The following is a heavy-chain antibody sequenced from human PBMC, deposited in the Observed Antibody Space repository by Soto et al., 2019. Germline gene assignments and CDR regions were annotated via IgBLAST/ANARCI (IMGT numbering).Heavy chain of an antibody. CDR2: INPNGGGT. D-gene: IGHD3-10*01. J-gene: IGHJ4*02. V-gene: IGHV1-2*02. Sequence: ASVKVSCKSSGYTFTAYYIHWVRQAPGHGLEWVGWINPNGGGTKYAQKFQERVTMTRDTSINTAYMELTRLTSDDTAVYYCAKAVHTLIQGVRFRVDQWGQGTMVTVSS. CDR3: AKAVHTLIQGVRFRVDQ. CDR1: GYTFTAYY.